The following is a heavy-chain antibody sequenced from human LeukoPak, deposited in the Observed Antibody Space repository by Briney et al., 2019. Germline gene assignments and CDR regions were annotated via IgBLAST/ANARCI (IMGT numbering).Heavy chain of an antibody. Sequence: ASVKVSCKASGYTFTSYGISWVRQAPGQGLEWMGWISAYNGNTNYAQKLQGRVTMTTDTSTSTAYMELRSLRSDDTAVYYCARSLTAALYYYYYYGMDVWAKGPRSPSP. CDR2: ISAYNGNT. CDR3: ARSLTAALYYYYYYGMDV. D-gene: IGHD6-13*01. CDR1: GYTFTSYG. V-gene: IGHV1-18*01. J-gene: IGHJ6*02.